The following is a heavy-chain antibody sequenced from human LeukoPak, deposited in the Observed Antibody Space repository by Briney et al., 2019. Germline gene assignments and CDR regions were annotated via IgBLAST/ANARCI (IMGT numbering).Heavy chain of an antibody. D-gene: IGHD3-22*01. Sequence: PGGSLRLSFAASGFTFSSYDMHWVRQSTGKGLEWVSAIGTAGDTYYPGSVKGRFTISRENANNSLYLQMNSLRAGDTAVYYCARGRYYDSSGYNPHFDYWGQGTLVTVSS. J-gene: IGHJ4*02. CDR2: IGTAGDT. CDR1: GFTFSSYD. CDR3: ARGRYYDSSGYNPHFDY. V-gene: IGHV3-13*01.